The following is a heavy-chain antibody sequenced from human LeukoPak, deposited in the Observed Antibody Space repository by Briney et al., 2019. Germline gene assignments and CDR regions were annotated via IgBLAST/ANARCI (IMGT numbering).Heavy chain of an antibody. CDR1: GGSISSSSYY. J-gene: IGHJ4*02. D-gene: IGHD3-9*01. CDR2: IYYSGST. Sequence: KTSETLSLTCTVSGGSISSSSYYWGWIRQPPGKGLEWIGSIYYSGSTYYNPSLKSRVTISVDTSKNQFSLKLSSVTAADTAVYYCASQKYFDWLPSPWVDYWGQGTLVTVSS. CDR3: ASQKYFDWLPSPWVDY. V-gene: IGHV4-39*07.